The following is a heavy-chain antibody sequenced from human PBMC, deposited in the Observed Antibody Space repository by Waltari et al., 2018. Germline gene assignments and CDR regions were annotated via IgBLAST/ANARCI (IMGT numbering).Heavy chain of an antibody. D-gene: IGHD3-9*01. V-gene: IGHV4-59*01. CDR2: IHYSGST. CDR3: ARVDPGLYYMDV. J-gene: IGHJ6*03. Sequence: QVQLQESGPGLVKPSETLSLTCTVSGGSISSYYWSWIRQPPGKGLEWIGYIHYSGSTNYNNSLKSRVTISVDTSKNQFSRKLSSVTAADTAVYYCARVDPGLYYMDVWGKGTTVTVSS. CDR1: GGSISSYY.